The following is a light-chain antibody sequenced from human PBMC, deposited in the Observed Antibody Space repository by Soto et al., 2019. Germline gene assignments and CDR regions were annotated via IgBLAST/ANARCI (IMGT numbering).Light chain of an antibody. CDR1: QYISDL. CDR2: AAS. CDR3: QQSYTTPLT. V-gene: IGKV1-39*01. J-gene: IGKJ4*01. Sequence: DIQMTQSPSSLSASVGDRVTITCRASQYISDLLNWYQQKPGKAPVILIYAASTLQSGVPSRFNGGGSETNFTLIISSLQPEDFATYYCQQSYTTPLTFGGGTKV.